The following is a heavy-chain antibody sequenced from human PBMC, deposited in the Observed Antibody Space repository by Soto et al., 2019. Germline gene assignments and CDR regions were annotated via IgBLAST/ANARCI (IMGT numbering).Heavy chain of an antibody. D-gene: IGHD5-18*01. CDR3: ARRAYNYANMDV. CDR2: INPSGGST. Sequence: QVQLVQSGAEVKKPGASVKVSCETSGYTFTTYYMHWVRRAPGQGLEWMGMINPSGGSTSYAQKFQGRVTMTREPSTRTIYMELSSLRRDDTAIYYCARRAYNYANMDVWGQGTTVTVSS. V-gene: IGHV1-46*01. J-gene: IGHJ6*02. CDR1: GYTFTTYY.